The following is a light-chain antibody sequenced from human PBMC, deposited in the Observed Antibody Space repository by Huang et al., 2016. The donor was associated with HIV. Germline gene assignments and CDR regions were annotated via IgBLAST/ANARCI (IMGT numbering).Light chain of an antibody. J-gene: IGKJ2*01. CDR3: QQYDNWPPAYT. CDR1: QSVSSN. V-gene: IGKV3-15*01. Sequence: EIVMTQSPATLSVSPGERATLSCRVSQSVSSNLAWYQQRPGQPPRRLIYRASTRATGIPARFSGSGSGTDFTLTISSLQSEDFAVYYCQQYDNWPPAYTFGQGTKLDIK. CDR2: RAS.